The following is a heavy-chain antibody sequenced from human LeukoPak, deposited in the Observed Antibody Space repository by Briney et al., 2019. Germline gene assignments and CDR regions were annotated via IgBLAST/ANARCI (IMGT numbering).Heavy chain of an antibody. CDR3: ARTRGPNVSGGVHGY. CDR1: GLPFSRYA. J-gene: IGHJ4*02. CDR2: ISGGGGST. D-gene: IGHD3-16*01. V-gene: IGHV3-23*01. Sequence: QPGGSLRLSCAASGLPFSRYAMRWVRQAPGKGLEWVSGISGGGGSTYYAESERGRFTISRDNSNNTLYLQVNSLRAEDTAVYYCARTRGPNVSGGVHGYWGQGTLVTVSS.